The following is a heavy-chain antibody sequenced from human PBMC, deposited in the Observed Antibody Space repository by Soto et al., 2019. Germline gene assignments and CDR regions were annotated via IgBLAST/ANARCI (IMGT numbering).Heavy chain of an antibody. CDR1: GGSISSYY. CDR3: ARAPGWGYDFWSGYYDAFDI. J-gene: IGHJ3*02. D-gene: IGHD3-3*01. CDR2: IYYSGST. V-gene: IGHV4-59*01. Sequence: SETLSLTCTVSGGSISSYYWSWIRQPPGKGLEWIGYIYYSGSTNYNPSLKSRVTISVDTSKNQFSLKLSSVTAADTAVYYCARAPGWGYDFWSGYYDAFDIWGQGTMVTVSS.